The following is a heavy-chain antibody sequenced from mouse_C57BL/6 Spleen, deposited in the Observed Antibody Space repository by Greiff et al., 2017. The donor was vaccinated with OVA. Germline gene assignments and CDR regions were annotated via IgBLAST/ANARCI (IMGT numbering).Heavy chain of an antibody. J-gene: IGHJ2*01. CDR3: ARSGVYYVPQRNFYY. CDR2: IYPGDGDT. D-gene: IGHD1-1*01. V-gene: IGHV1-82*01. Sequence: QVQLQQSGPELVKPGASVKISCKASGYAFSSSWMNWVKQRPGKGLVWIGRIYPGDGDTNYNGKFKGKATLTADKSTSTAYMQLRSLTSEDSAVYFFARSGVYYVPQRNFYYWGQGTNLTVSS. CDR1: GYAFSSSW.